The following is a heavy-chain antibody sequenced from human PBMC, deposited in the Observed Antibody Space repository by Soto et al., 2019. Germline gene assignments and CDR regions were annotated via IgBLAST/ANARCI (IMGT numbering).Heavy chain of an antibody. CDR3: AKPYYYGSGSYYSIDY. CDR1: GFTFSSYG. D-gene: IGHD3-10*01. Sequence: QVQLVESGGGVVQPGRSLRLSCAASGFTFSSYGMHWVRQAPGKGLEWVAVISYDGSNKYYADSVKGRFTISRDNSKNTLYLQMNSLRAEDTAVYYCAKPYYYGSGSYYSIDYWGQGTLVTVPS. J-gene: IGHJ4*02. CDR2: ISYDGSNK. V-gene: IGHV3-30*18.